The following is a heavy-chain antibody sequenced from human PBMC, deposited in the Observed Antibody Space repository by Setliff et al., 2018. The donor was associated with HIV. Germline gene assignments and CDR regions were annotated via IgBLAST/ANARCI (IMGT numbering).Heavy chain of an antibody. D-gene: IGHD3-9*01. V-gene: IGHV1-24*01. CDR1: GYTLTKLS. CDR2: FDPEKGET. J-gene: IGHJ6*02. CDR3: ARQRLGFDGLDV. Sequence: ASVKVSCKVSGYTLTKLSIHWVRQAPGKGLEWMGGFDPEKGETVYAQKLQGRVTMTDDTSTDTAYMELSSLRSEDTAVYYCARQRLGFDGLDVWGQGTTVTVSS.